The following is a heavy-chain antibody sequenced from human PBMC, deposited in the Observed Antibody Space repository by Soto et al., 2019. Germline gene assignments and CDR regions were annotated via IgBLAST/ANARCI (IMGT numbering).Heavy chain of an antibody. D-gene: IGHD3-22*01. CDR1: GFTFSNYA. Sequence: PGGSLRRSCSASGFTFSNYAMSWVRQSPGKGLEWVSGVSSTGTSPYYAGSVQGRFTISRDNSKNMFYLQMKSLRAEDTAIYYCAKDRPSGGYYYVEDFDVWGQGTMVTVSS. V-gene: IGHV3-23*01. J-gene: IGHJ3*01. CDR2: VSSTGTSP. CDR3: AKDRPSGGYYYVEDFDV.